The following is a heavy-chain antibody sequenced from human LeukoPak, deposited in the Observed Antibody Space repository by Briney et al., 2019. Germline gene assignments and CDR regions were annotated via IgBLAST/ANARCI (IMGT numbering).Heavy chain of an antibody. D-gene: IGHD2-15*01. CDR1: GFTFSSYA. CDR3: AKDFCSGSSCYIFDY. CDR2: ISGSGGST. Sequence: PGGSLRLSCAASGFTFSSYAMSWVRQAPGKGLEWVSAISGSGGSTYYADSVKGRFTISRDNSKNTLYLQMNTLRAEDTAVYYCAKDFCSGSSCYIFDYWGQGTLVTVSS. J-gene: IGHJ4*02. V-gene: IGHV3-23*01.